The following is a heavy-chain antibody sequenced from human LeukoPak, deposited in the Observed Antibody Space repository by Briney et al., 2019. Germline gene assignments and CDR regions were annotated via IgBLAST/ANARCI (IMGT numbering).Heavy chain of an antibody. CDR2: ISSSSSTI. J-gene: IGHJ3*02. D-gene: IGHD4-17*01. CDR1: GFTFSSYS. Sequence: GGSLRLSCAASGFTFSSYSMNWVRQAPGKGLEWVSYISSSSSTIYYADSVKGRFTISRDNSKNTLYLQMNGLRAEDTAVYYCARDPNGDYIGAFDMWGRGILVTVSS. V-gene: IGHV3-48*01. CDR3: ARDPNGDYIGAFDM.